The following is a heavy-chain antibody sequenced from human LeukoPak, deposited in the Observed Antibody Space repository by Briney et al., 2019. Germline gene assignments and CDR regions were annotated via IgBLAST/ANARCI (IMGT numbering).Heavy chain of an antibody. CDR2: IYHSGST. CDR1: GYSISSGYY. Sequence: SETLSLTYAVSGYSISSGYYWGWIRQPPGKGLEWIGSIYHSGSTYYNPSLKSRVTISVDTSKNQFSLKLSSVTAADTAVYYCARLSQDTWDAFDIWGQGTTVTVSS. CDR3: ARLSQDTWDAFDI. V-gene: IGHV4-38-2*01. J-gene: IGHJ3*02. D-gene: IGHD2-15*01.